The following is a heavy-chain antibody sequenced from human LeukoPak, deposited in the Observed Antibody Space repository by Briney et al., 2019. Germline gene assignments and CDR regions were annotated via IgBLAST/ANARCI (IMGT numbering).Heavy chain of an antibody. CDR2: TYYRSKWYN. V-gene: IGHV6-1*01. D-gene: IGHD6-6*01. CDR1: GDSVSSNSAA. J-gene: IGHJ4*02. CDR3: ARDRPYSTSSPFDY. Sequence: QTLSLTCAISGDSVSSNSAAWNWIRQSPSRGLERLGRTYYRSKWYNDYAVSVKSRITIDPDTSKNQFSLQLNSVTPEDTAVYYCARDRPYSTSSPFDYWGQGTLVTVSS.